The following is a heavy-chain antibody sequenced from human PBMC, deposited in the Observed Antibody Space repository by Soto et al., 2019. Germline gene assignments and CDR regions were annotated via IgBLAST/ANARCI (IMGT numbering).Heavy chain of an antibody. V-gene: IGHV3-23*01. CDR1: GFTFNSYA. CDR2: IRSSGGVT. Sequence: EVQLLESGGGLVQPGGSLILSCAASGFTFNSYALIWVRQAPGKGLDWVSGIRSSGGVTKYADSVKGRFTISRDNSKNTVYLQMNNLRAEDTAVYYCATARWLSSPPRDYCGLGTLVTVSS. CDR3: ATARWLSSPPRDY. D-gene: IGHD4-17*01. J-gene: IGHJ4*02.